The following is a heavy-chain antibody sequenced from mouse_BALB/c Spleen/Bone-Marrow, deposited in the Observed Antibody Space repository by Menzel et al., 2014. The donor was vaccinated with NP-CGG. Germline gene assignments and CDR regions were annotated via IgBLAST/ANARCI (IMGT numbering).Heavy chain of an antibody. D-gene: IGHD1-2*01. V-gene: IGHV3-2*02. CDR1: GYSITSDYA. CDR2: ISYSSST. J-gene: IGHJ4*01. CDR3: ARWDYGDYAMDY. Sequence: EVMLVESGPGLVKPSQSLSLTCTVTGYSITSDYAWNWIRQFQGNKLEWVGYISYSSSTNYNPSLKSRISITRDTSKNQFFLQLNSVTAEDTATYYCARWDYGDYAMDYWGQGTSVTVSS.